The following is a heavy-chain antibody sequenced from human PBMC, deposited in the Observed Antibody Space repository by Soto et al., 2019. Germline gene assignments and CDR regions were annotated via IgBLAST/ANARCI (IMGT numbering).Heavy chain of an antibody. D-gene: IGHD2-2*01. J-gene: IGHJ4*02. CDR3: ARSDQLLRSAGHFDY. Sequence: LCGGSISSGGYSWSWIRQPPGKGLEWIGYIYHSGSTYYNPSLKSRVTISVDRSKNQFSLKLSSVTAADTAVYYCARSDQLLRSAGHFDYWGQGTLVTVSS. CDR2: IYHSGST. V-gene: IGHV4-30-2*01. CDR1: GGSISSGGYS.